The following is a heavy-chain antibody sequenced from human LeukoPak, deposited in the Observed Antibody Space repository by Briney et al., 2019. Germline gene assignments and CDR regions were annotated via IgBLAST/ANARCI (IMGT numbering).Heavy chain of an antibody. CDR3: ARDRADYYFDY. V-gene: IGHV3-33*01. Sequence: PGGSLRLSCAASGFTFSSYGMHWVRQAPGKGLEWVAVIWYDGSNKYYADSVKGRFTISRDNSKNTLYLQMNSLRAEDTAVCYCARDRADYYFDYWGQGTLVTVSS. D-gene: IGHD2-21*01. CDR1: GFTFSSYG. CDR2: IWYDGSNK. J-gene: IGHJ4*02.